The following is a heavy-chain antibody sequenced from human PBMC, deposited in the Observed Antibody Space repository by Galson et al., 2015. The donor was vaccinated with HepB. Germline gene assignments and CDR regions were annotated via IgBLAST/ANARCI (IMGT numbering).Heavy chain of an antibody. Sequence: SLRLSCAASGFTVSSNYMSWVRQAPGKGLEWVSVIYSGGSTYYADSVKGRCTISRDNSKNTPYLQMNSLRAEDTAVYYCASWQWRVQDAFDIWGQGTMVTVSS. V-gene: IGHV3-53*01. CDR1: GFTVSSNY. CDR3: ASWQWRVQDAFDI. CDR2: IYSGGST. J-gene: IGHJ3*02. D-gene: IGHD6-19*01.